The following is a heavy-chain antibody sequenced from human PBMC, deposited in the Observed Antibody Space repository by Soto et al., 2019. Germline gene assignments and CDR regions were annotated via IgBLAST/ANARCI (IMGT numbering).Heavy chain of an antibody. CDR3: ASHIVVDVYYYGMDV. V-gene: IGHV1-69*02. D-gene: IGHD3-22*01. J-gene: IGHJ6*02. CDR2: IIPILGIA. Sequence: QVQLVQSGAEVKKPGSSVKVSCKASGGTFSSYTISWVRQAPGQGLEWMGRIIPILGIANYAQKFQGRVTIIADKSTSTAYMELSSLRSEDTAVYYCASHIVVDVYYYGMDVWGQGTTVTVSS. CDR1: GGTFSSYT.